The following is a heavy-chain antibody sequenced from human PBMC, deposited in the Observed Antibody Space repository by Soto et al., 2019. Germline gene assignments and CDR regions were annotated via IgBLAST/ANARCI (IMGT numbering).Heavy chain of an antibody. D-gene: IGHD5-12*01. V-gene: IGHV3-33*01. CDR2: IWYDGSNK. J-gene: IGHJ4*02. CDR3: ARALFEYSGYDSFDY. Sequence: GGSLRLSCAASGFTFSSYGMHWVRQAPGKGLEWVAVIWYDGSNKYYSDSVKGRFTISRDNSKNTLYLQMNSLRAEDTAVYYCARALFEYSGYDSFDYWGQGTLVTVSS. CDR1: GFTFSSYG.